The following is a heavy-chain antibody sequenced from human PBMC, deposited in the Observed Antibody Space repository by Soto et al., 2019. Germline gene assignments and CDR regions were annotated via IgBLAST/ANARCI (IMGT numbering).Heavy chain of an antibody. J-gene: IGHJ4*02. D-gene: IGHD5-12*01. CDR1: GFSFSSYA. V-gene: IGHV3-23*01. CDR2: ISYSGGYT. Sequence: PGGSLRLSCAASGFSFSSYAMTWVRQAPGKGLEWVSTISYSGGYTYYADSVKGRFTISRDNSKNTLYLQMNSLRAEDTALYYCAKGGSIVTTIGLSSVWGQGTLVTVSS. CDR3: AKGGSIVTTIGLSSV.